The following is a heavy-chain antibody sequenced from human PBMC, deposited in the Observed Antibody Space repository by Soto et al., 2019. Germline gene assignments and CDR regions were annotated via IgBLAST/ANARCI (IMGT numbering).Heavy chain of an antibody. J-gene: IGHJ4*02. V-gene: IGHV4-31*03. CDR1: GGSIRSGGHY. CDR3: ARNRDYDFDY. Sequence: SETLSLTCTVSGGSIRSGGHYWSWIRQHPGKGLEKIGYIYFTGSTDYNPSLKSRLTISIDTSKNSLYLQMNSLRTEDAAVYYCARNRDYDFDYWGRGTLVTVSS. D-gene: IGHD4-17*01. CDR2: IYFTGST.